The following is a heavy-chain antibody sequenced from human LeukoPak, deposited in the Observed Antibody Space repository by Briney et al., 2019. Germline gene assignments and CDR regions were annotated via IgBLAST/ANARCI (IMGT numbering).Heavy chain of an antibody. V-gene: IGHV3-48*01. J-gene: IGHJ4*02. CDR3: AREHGRSGYFDY. Sequence: GGSLRLSCAASGFTFSSYGMTWVRQAPGKGLEWVSYISSSSSTIYYADSVKGRFTISRDNSKNTLYLQLSSLRVEDTAVYYCAREHGRSGYFDYWGQGTLVSVSS. CDR1: GFTFSSYG. CDR2: ISSSSSTI. D-gene: IGHD3-22*01.